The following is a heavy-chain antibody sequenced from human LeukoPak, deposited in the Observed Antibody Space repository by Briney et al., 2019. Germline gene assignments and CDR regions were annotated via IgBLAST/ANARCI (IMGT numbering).Heavy chain of an antibody. V-gene: IGHV3-30-3*01. CDR2: ISYDGDNE. J-gene: IGHJ6*02. CDR1: GFTFSNFA. CDR3: ARVRGGRSWYYYGMDV. D-gene: IGHD3-16*01. Sequence: GGSLRLSCAASGFTFSNFAMHWVRQAPGKGLEWVAVISYDGDNEYYADSVKGQFTISRDNSKDRLYLQMNSLRPEDTAMYYCARVRGGRSWYYYGMDVWGRGTTVTVS.